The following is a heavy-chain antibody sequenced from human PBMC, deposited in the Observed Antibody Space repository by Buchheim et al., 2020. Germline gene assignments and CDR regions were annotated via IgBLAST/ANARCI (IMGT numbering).Heavy chain of an antibody. J-gene: IGHJ4*02. V-gene: IGHV3-74*01. CDR2: INSDGSTT. CDR1: GFTFSNYC. CDR3: ARRRDGSGYYYC. Sequence: EVQLLESGGGLVQPGGSLRLSCAASGFTFSNYCMHWVRQAPGKGLVWVSRINSDGSTTSYADSVKGRFTISRDNAKNTLFLKMNSLEAEETAVYYGARRRDGSGYYYCWGQGTL. D-gene: IGHD3-22*01.